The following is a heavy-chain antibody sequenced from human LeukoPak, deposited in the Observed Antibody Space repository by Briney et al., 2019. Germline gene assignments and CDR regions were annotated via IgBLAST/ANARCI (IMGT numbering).Heavy chain of an antibody. CDR1: GYSISSGYY. CDR2: IYHSGST. Sequence: PSETLSLTCAVSGYSISSGYYWGWLRQPPGKGLEWIGSIYHSGSTYYNPYLKSRVTISVDPSKNQFSLKLSSVTAADTAVYYCARDHAMIVVVKTWFDPWGQGTLVTVSS. J-gene: IGHJ5*02. CDR3: ARDHAMIVVVKTWFDP. V-gene: IGHV4-38-2*02. D-gene: IGHD3-22*01.